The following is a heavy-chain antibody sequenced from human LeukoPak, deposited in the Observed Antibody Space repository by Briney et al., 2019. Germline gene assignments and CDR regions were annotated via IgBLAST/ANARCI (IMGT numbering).Heavy chain of an antibody. Sequence: PGGSLRLSCAVSGFTVSSIYFSWVREAPGKGLEWVSVIYTEGTTYYADSVKGRFTISRDNSKNTVYLQMNSLRVEDTAVYYCASEGDWGQGTLVTVSS. CDR1: GFTVSSIY. J-gene: IGHJ4*02. V-gene: IGHV3-66*02. D-gene: IGHD3-16*01. CDR2: IYTEGTT. CDR3: ASEGD.